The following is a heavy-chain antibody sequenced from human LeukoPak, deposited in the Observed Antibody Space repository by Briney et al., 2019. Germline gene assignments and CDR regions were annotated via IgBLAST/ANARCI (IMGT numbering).Heavy chain of an antibody. V-gene: IGHV1-46*02. Sequence: ASVKVSCKASGYSFNSYYIHWVRQAPGQGLEWMGSINPSGHRTIYAQNFQGRVTMTTDTSTRIVDMELSGLKSEDTAVYYCAGDLGDYGSNSGFFDFWGQGILVTVSS. CDR1: GYSFNSYY. J-gene: IGHJ4*02. D-gene: IGHD4-23*01. CDR3: AGDLGDYGSNSGFFDF. CDR2: INPSGHRT.